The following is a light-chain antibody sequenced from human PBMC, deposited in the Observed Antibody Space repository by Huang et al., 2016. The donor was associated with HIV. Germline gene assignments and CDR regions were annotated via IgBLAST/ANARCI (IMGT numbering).Light chain of an antibody. V-gene: IGKV1-5*03. CDR3: QQYNSYSGK. J-gene: IGKJ1*01. CDR1: QSIGTW. Sequence: DIQMTQSPSALSASVGDRVTITCRASQSIGTWLAWYQQKPGKPPKLLIYKASTVQGGVPSRFGGGGSGTEFTLTISSLQPDDFATYFCQQYNSYSGKFGQGTKVE. CDR2: KAS.